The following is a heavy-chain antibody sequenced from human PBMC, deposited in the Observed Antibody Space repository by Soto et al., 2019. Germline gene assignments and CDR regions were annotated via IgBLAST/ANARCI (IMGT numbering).Heavy chain of an antibody. D-gene: IGHD3-22*01. CDR3: ARQPYDSSGYYYGA. CDR1: AGSISRSNYY. J-gene: IGHJ5*02. V-gene: IGHV4-39*01. Sequence: QLQLQESGPGLVKPSETLSLTCTVSAGSISRSNYYWGWIRQPPGKGLEWIGSMYSSGNTSYNPSRTSRVPMSVDPSQNPFSLKLTSVTAADTAVYYCARQPYDSSGYYYGAWGQGTLVTVSS. CDR2: MYSSGNT.